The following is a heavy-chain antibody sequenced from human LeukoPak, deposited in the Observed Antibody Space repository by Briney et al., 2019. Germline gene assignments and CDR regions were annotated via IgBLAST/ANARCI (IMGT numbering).Heavy chain of an antibody. CDR2: INPNSGGT. CDR1: GYTFTGYY. V-gene: IGHV1-2*02. CDR3: ARDLPARDDAFDI. J-gene: IGHJ3*02. Sequence: ASVKVSCKASGYTFTGYYIHWVRQAPGQGLEWMGWINPNSGGTNYAQKFQGRVTMTRDTSISTAYMELSRLRSDDTAVYYCARDLPARDDAFDIWGQGTMVTVSS.